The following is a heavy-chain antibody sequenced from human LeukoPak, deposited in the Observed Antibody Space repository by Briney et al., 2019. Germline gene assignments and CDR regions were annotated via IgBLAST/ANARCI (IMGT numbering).Heavy chain of an antibody. D-gene: IGHD2-15*01. CDR3: ARAPGAALD. V-gene: IGHV4-34*01. CDR2: INHRGST. Sequence: PSETLSLTCAVYGGSFSGYYWSWIRQPPGKGLEWIGEINHRGSTNYNPSLKSRVTVSLDTSKNQFSLKLSSVTAAETAVYYCARAPGAALDWGQGTLVTVSS. J-gene: IGHJ4*02. CDR1: GGSFSGYY.